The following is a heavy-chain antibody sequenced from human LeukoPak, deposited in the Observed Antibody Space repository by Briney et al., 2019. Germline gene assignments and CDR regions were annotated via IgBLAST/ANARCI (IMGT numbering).Heavy chain of an antibody. V-gene: IGHV3-48*01. CDR1: GFTFSSYS. D-gene: IGHD6-19*01. J-gene: IGHJ6*03. Sequence: GGSLRLSCAASGFTFSSYSMNWVRQAPGKGLEWVSYISSSSSTIYYADSVKGRFTISRDNAKNSLYLQMNSLRAEDTAVYYCARVSIAVAGTVLDYYYYYMDVWGKGTTVTVSS. CDR2: ISSSSSTI. CDR3: ARVSIAVAGTVLDYYYYYMDV.